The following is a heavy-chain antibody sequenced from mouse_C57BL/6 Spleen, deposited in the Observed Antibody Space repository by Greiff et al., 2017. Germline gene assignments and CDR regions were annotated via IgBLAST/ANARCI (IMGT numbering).Heavy chain of an antibody. J-gene: IGHJ4*01. CDR2: IDPSDSYT. CDR1: GYTFTSYW. V-gene: IGHV1-69*01. CDR3: ARRSSYAMDY. Sequence: VQLQQSGAELVMPGASVKLSCKASGYTFTSYWMHWVKQRPGQGLEWIGEIDPSDSYTNYNQKFKGKSTLTVDNSSSTAYMQLSSLTSEDSAVYYCARRSSYAMDYWGQGTSVTVSS.